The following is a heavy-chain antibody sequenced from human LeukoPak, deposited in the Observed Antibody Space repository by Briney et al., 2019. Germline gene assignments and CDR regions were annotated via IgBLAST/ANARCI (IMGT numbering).Heavy chain of an antibody. CDR3: ARGRNSVYYFNVVAPYYFNY. CDR2: INPNSGGT. D-gene: IGHD3-22*01. CDR1: GYTFTGYY. J-gene: IGHJ4*02. V-gene: IGHV1-2*06. Sequence: ASVKVSRKASGYTFTGYYMHWVRQAPGQGLEWMGRINPNSGGTNYAQKFQGRVTMTRDTSINTAYMDLSRLRSDDTAVYYCARGRNSVYYFNVVAPYYFNYWGQGTLVTVSS.